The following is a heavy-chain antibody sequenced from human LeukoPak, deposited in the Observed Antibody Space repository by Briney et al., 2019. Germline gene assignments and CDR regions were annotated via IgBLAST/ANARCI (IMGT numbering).Heavy chain of an antibody. CDR3: ARESLRYFDLTEHFDY. CDR1: GYTFTNYG. D-gene: IGHD3-9*01. CDR2: INTYNGNT. Sequence: ASVKVSCKASGYTFTNYGISWVRQAPGQGLEWMAWINTYNGNTNYAQKFQGRVTMTTDTSTSTAYMELRSLRSDDTAVYYCARESLRYFDLTEHFDYWGQGTLVTVSS. V-gene: IGHV1-18*01. J-gene: IGHJ4*02.